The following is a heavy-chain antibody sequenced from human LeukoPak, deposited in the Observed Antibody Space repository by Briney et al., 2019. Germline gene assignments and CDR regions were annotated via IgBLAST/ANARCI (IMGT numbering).Heavy chain of an antibody. CDR2: IYYSGST. Sequence: SETLSLTCTVSGGSISSSSYYWGWIRQPPGKGLEWIGSIYYSGSTYYNPSLKSQVTISVDTSKNQFSLKLSSVTAADTAVYYCARREGTISSWFDPWGQGTLVTVSS. CDR1: GGSISSSSYY. V-gene: IGHV4-39*01. J-gene: IGHJ5*02. CDR3: ARREGTISSWFDP. D-gene: IGHD3-3*01.